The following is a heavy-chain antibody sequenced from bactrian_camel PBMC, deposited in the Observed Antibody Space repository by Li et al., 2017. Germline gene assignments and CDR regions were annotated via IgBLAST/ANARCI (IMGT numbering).Heavy chain of an antibody. D-gene: IGHD2*01. J-gene: IGHJ6*01. CDR1: GFTLSSYR. V-gene: IGHV3S1*01. CDR2: IINRGGTT. Sequence: HVQLVESGGGSVQAGGSLRLSCAASGFTLSSYRTYWVRQAPGKGLEWVSIINRGGTTYCADSMKGRSTISQVNAKSTLYLQMDKLKPEDTAMNYCAADRSLGFCVEMMGGNIRRGSGYWGQGTQVTVS. CDR3: AADRSLGFCVEMMGGNIRRGSGY.